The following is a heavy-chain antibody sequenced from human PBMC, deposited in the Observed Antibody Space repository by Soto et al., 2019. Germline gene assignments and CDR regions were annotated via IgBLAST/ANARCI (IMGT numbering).Heavy chain of an antibody. CDR2: ISNDGSNK. CDR1: GFTFSLYP. V-gene: IGHV3-30-3*01. Sequence: HPGGSLRLSCAASGFTFSLYPMHWVRQAPGKGPEWLALISNDGSNKFYAASGKGRFTISRDDSKTTLYLQMDSLRAEDTALYYCARARALYGLFEYWGQGAKVTVSS. CDR3: ARARALYGLFEY. J-gene: IGHJ4*02. D-gene: IGHD2-8*01.